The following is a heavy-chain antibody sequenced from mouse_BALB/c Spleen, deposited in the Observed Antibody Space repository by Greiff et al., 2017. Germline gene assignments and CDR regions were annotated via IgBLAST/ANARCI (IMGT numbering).Heavy chain of an antibody. J-gene: IGHJ3*01. CDR1: GFNIKDYY. Sequence: VQLQQSGAELVRPGALVKLSCKASGFNIKDYYMHWVKQRPEQGLEWIGWIDPENGNTIYDPKFQGKASITADTSSNTAYLQLSSLTSEDTAVYYCARGADYGSARFAYWGQGTLVTVSA. CDR3: ARGADYGSARFAY. CDR2: IDPENGNT. D-gene: IGHD1-1*01. V-gene: IGHV14-1*02.